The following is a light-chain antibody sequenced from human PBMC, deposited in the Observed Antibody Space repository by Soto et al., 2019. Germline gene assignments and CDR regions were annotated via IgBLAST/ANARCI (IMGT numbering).Light chain of an antibody. Sequence: MTQSPSSLSASVGDRAASTCRASQRIGDTLAWYQHKPGQPPRLLTYDTSPRAPGAPARFSGSRSGPDFTLTITSLQSEAFAIYYCQPYNHCPLTFGGGTKVDI. J-gene: IGKJ4*01. CDR3: QPYNHCPLT. V-gene: IGKV3-15*01. CDR2: DTS. CDR1: QRIGDT.